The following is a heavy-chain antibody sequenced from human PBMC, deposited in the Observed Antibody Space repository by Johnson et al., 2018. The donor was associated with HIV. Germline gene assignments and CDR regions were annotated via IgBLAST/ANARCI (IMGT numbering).Heavy chain of an antibody. CDR2: INSDGGST. CDR3: ARGGYYDSSGLSYSRTRHAFDI. J-gene: IGHJ3*02. Sequence: VQLVESGGGLVKPGGSLRLSCAVSGFSFTNAWMSWVRQAPGKGLVWVSRINSDGGSTAYADSVEGRFTISRDNAKNSLYVQMNSLRVEDTAVYYCARGGYYDSSGLSYSRTRHAFDIWGQGTMVTVSS. V-gene: IGHV3-74*03. D-gene: IGHD3-22*01. CDR1: GFSFTNAW.